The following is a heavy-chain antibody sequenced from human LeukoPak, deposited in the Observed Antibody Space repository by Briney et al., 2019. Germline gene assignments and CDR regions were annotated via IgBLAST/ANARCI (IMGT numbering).Heavy chain of an antibody. Sequence: GGSLRLSCAASGFTFSGSAMHWVRQASRKGLEWVGRIRSKANSYATAYAASVKGRFTISRDDSKNTAYLQMNSLKTEDTAVYYCTSPDYYDSSGYYYAGDYWGQGTLVTVSS. CDR1: GFTFSGSA. D-gene: IGHD3-22*01. V-gene: IGHV3-73*01. CDR2: IRSKANSYAT. J-gene: IGHJ4*02. CDR3: TSPDYYDSSGYYYAGDY.